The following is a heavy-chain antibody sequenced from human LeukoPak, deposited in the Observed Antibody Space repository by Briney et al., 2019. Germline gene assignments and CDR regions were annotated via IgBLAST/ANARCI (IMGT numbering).Heavy chain of an antibody. V-gene: IGHV1-69*13. CDR1: GGTFSSYA. D-gene: IGHD2-15*01. Sequence: GASVKASCKASGGTFSSYAISWVRQAPGQGLEWMGGIIPIFGTANYAQKFQGRVTITADESTSTAYMELSSLRSEDTAVYYCARGRGSFYGMDVWGQGTTVTVSS. CDR2: IIPIFGTA. CDR3: ARGRGSFYGMDV. J-gene: IGHJ6*02.